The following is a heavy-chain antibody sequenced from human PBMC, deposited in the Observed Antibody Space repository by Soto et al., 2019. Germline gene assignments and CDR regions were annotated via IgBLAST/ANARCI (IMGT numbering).Heavy chain of an antibody. Sequence: EVQLLESGGGMVEPRGSLKLSCAASEFSFGTYVMNWVRQAPGKGLEWVSGISGSGGRVYSADSVKGRFTISRDNSRNTLYLQMNSLRAEDTAIYYCAMTRLYDTGTNDYHRDALDIWGQGTQVIVSS. V-gene: IGHV3-23*01. J-gene: IGHJ3*02. CDR3: AMTRLYDTGTNDYHRDALDI. D-gene: IGHD3-22*01. CDR1: EFSFGTYV. CDR2: ISGSGGRV.